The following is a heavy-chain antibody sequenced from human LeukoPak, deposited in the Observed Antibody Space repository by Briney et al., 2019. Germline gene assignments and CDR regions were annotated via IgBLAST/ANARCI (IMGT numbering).Heavy chain of an antibody. V-gene: IGHV4-59*11. D-gene: IGHD5-24*01. CDR1: GGCISSHY. CDR3: ARVEEMATITSWFDP. J-gene: IGHJ5*02. Sequence: PSETLSLTCTVSGGCISSHYWSWIRQPPGKGLEWIGYIYYSGSTNYSPSLKSRVTISVDTSKNQFSLQLSSVTAADTAVYYCARVEEMATITSWFDPWGQGTLVTVSS. CDR2: IYYSGST.